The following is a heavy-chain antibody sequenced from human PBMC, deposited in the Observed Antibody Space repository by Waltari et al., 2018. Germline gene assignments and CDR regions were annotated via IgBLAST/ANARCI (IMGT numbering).Heavy chain of an antibody. J-gene: IGHJ4*02. CDR2: ICYDGSNK. CDR3: AREATYYYDSSGYYNY. CDR1: GFTFRTYG. D-gene: IGHD3-22*01. Sequence: QLQLVASGGGVVQPGSALRLSCAASGFTFRTYGLPWLRQAQGKGLEWVAVICYDGSNKYYADSVKGRFTISRDNSKNTLYLQMNSLRAEDTAVYYCAREATYYYDSSGYYNYWVQGTLVTVSS. V-gene: IGHV3-33*01.